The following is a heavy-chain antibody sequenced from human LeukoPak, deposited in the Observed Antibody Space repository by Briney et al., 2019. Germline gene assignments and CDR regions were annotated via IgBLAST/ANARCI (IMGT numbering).Heavy chain of an antibody. Sequence: GESLKISCVASGFTFSGSAMHWVRQASGKGLEWVGRIRSKADSYATAYSASVKGRFTISRDDSENTAYLQMNSLKTEDTAVYYCARRDYSSGRTYFHHWGQGTLVTVSS. CDR3: ARRDYSSGRTYFHH. V-gene: IGHV3-73*01. J-gene: IGHJ1*01. D-gene: IGHD3-22*01. CDR1: GFTFSGSA. CDR2: IRSKADSYAT.